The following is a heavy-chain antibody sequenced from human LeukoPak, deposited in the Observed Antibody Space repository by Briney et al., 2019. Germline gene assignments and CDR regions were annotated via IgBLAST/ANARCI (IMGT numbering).Heavy chain of an antibody. D-gene: IGHD6-19*01. CDR3: ARSYSSDGYYYYGMDV. Sequence: SETLSLTCSVSGGSISTYYWSWIRQPPXXXLEWIGYMYYSGSTDYSPSLRGRVTISIDASNNQFSLRLSSVTAADTALYYCARSYSSDGYYYYGMDVWGQGTTVTVSS. CDR2: MYYSGST. CDR1: GGSISTYY. V-gene: IGHV4-59*08. J-gene: IGHJ6*02.